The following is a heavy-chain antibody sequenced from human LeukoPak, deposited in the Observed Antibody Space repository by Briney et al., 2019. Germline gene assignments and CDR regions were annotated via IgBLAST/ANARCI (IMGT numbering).Heavy chain of an antibody. CDR1: GYSISRDYY. D-gene: IGHD3-22*01. J-gene: IGHJ4*02. CDR2: IYHSGST. Sequence: PSETLSLTCAVSGYSISRDYYWGWIRQPPGKGLEWIGSIYHSGSTYYNPSLKSRVTISVDTSKNQFSLNLTSVTAADTAVYYCGTLRAMTITMMVVVITTYYFDYWGQGTLVTVSS. V-gene: IGHV4-38-2*01. CDR3: GTLRAMTITMMVVVITTYYFDY.